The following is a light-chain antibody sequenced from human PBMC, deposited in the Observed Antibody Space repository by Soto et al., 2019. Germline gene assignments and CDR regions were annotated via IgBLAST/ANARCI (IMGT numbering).Light chain of an antibody. V-gene: IGKV3-15*01. CDR3: QQNNNWPPVT. CDR2: GXL. Sequence: EVVLTQSPGTLSLSPGERATLPCRASRSVSSSDLAWYQQKPGQAPTXXTSGXLRXXHGIPQRPTRSGYRKPFTLTIRSLQSEDFGVYYCQQNNNWPPVTFGKGKRREIK. J-gene: IGKJ5*01. CDR1: RSVSSSD.